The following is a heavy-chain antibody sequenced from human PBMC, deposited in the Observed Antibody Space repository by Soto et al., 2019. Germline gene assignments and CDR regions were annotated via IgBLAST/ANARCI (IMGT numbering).Heavy chain of an antibody. CDR1: GYTFSNYG. CDR3: ARVGPGAEAWFGP. V-gene: IGHV1-18*01. CDR2: ISLYSDGT. D-gene: IGHD2-2*01. J-gene: IGHJ5*02. Sequence: QVQLVQSGGEVKRPGASVKVSCKTSGYTFSNYGITWVRQAPGQPLEWLGWISLYSDGTNYAQKFQGRVSMTTDTSTTTAYMELRSLRSDDTAVYYWARVGPGAEAWFGPWGQGTLVTVSS.